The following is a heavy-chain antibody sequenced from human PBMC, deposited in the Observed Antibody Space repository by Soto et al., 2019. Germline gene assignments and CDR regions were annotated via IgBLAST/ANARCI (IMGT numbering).Heavy chain of an antibody. D-gene: IGHD3-22*01. CDR3: ARALVTDYNSRDYHSYSGMDG. CDR1: GDPVSGDDLY. CDR2: ASHTGTT. Sequence: SETLSLTCVVSGDPVSGDDLYWRWIRHLPGKGLEWIATASHTGTTYYNPSLKSRVSMSVDTSQNQFSLILASVTAADTAVYYCARALVTDYNSRDYHSYSGMDGWGKGTSVT. J-gene: IGHJ6*04. V-gene: IGHV4-31*02.